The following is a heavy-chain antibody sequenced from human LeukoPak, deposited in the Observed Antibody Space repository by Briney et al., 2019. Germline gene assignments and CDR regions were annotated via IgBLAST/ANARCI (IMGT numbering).Heavy chain of an antibody. D-gene: IGHD6-13*01. CDR3: ARPRDSGWSKTWDY. CDR1: GCTFSTYW. Sequence: GGSLRLSCEGSGCTFSTYWMTWVRQAPGKGLEGVADIKQDGSEKYYVDSVKGRFTISRGNAQNSLYLHMNSLRAEDTAVYYCARPRDSGWSKTWDYWGQGTLVTVSS. CDR2: IKQDGSEK. V-gene: IGHV3-7*03. J-gene: IGHJ4*02.